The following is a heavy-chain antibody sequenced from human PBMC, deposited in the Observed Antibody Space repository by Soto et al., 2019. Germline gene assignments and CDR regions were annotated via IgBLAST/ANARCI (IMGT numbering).Heavy chain of an antibody. J-gene: IGHJ4*02. Sequence: GWIRQPPGKGLEWIGSIYYSGSTYYNPSLKSRVTISVDTSKNQFSLKLSSVTAADTAVYYCARHLHYDFWSGYSAFDYWGQGTLVTVSS. V-gene: IGHV4-39*01. CDR3: ARHLHYDFWSGYSAFDY. D-gene: IGHD3-3*01. CDR2: IYYSGST.